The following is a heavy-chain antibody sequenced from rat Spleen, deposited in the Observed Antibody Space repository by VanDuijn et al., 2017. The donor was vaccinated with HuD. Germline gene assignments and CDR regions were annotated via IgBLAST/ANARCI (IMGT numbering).Heavy chain of an antibody. D-gene: IGHD4-6*01. CDR2: INYDGSST. CDR3: ARHWGY. Sequence: EVQLVESGGGLVQPGRSMKLSCAASRFTFSNYDMAWVRQAPAKGLEWVASINYDGSSTYYRDSVKGRFTISRDNAKSTLYLQMDSLRSEDTATYYCARHWGYWGQGVMVTVSS. V-gene: IGHV5-7*01. J-gene: IGHJ2*01. CDR1: RFTFSNYD.